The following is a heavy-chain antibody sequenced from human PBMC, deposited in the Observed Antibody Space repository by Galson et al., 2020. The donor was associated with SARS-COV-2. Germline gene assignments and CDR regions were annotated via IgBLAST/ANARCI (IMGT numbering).Heavy chain of an antibody. Sequence: SQTLSHPCAISGNRLSSKIAAWDWIRHSPSTGLEWQESTYYRSKWYNDYAVSVKRRITINPDTSKNQFSLQLNSVTPEDTAVYYCARGYSGGTFEYWGQGTLVTVSS. CDR3: ARGYSGGTFEY. CDR1: GNRLSSKIAA. D-gene: IGHD2-15*01. CDR2: TYYRSKWYN. V-gene: IGHV6-1*01. J-gene: IGHJ4*02.